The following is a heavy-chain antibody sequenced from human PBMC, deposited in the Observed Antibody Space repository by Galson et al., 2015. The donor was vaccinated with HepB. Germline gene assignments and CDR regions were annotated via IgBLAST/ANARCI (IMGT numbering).Heavy chain of an antibody. Sequence: SLRLSCAVSGFTFSDYWMSWVRQAPGKGLEWVANIKQDGNEKYYADSVKGRFTISRDNAKNSLYLQMNSPKEDDTAIYYCASGGLTFSFWGQGTLVTVSS. CDR3: ASGGLTFSF. CDR2: IKQDGNEK. D-gene: IGHD4-23*01. CDR1: GFTFSDYW. V-gene: IGHV3-7*03. J-gene: IGHJ4*02.